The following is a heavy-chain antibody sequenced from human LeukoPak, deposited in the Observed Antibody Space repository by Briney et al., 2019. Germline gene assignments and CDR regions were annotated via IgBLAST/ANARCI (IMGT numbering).Heavy chain of an antibody. V-gene: IGHV3-30-3*01. Sequence: GGSLRLSCAASGFTFSSYAMHWVRQAPGKGLEWVAVISYDGSNKYYADSVKGRFTISRDNSKNTLYLQMNSLRAEDTAVYYRAREGEDCSSTSCYSGYLDYWGQGTLVTVSS. CDR1: GFTFSSYA. CDR2: ISYDGSNK. J-gene: IGHJ4*02. D-gene: IGHD2-2*02. CDR3: AREGEDCSSTSCYSGYLDY.